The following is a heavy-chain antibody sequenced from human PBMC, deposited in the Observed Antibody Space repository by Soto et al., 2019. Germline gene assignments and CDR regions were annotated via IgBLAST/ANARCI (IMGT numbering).Heavy chain of an antibody. CDR2: IIPVSGTA. CDR3: ARLYTKGWHFPGVEY. V-gene: IGHV1-69*06. CDR1: GGTFNSYI. Sequence: SVKVSCKASGGTFNSYIITWVRQAPGQGLEWMGGIIPVSGTANYGQKFQDRVTITADTSTTTTYLGLRSLTSEDTAVYFCARLYTKGWHFPGVEYWGQGTLVTV. J-gene: IGHJ4*01. D-gene: IGHD2-8*01.